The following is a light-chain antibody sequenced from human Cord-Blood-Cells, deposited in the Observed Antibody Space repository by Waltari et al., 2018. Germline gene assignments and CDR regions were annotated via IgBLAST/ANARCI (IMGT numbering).Light chain of an antibody. Sequence: DIQMTQSPSSLSAYVGDRVTITCRASQGISNSLSWYQQKPGKAPKLLLYAAARLESGVPSRFSCSGSGTDYTLTISSLQPEDFATYYCQQYYSTPRTFGQGTKVEIK. CDR2: AAA. J-gene: IGKJ1*01. CDR1: QGISNS. CDR3: QQYYSTPRT. V-gene: IGKV1-NL1*01.